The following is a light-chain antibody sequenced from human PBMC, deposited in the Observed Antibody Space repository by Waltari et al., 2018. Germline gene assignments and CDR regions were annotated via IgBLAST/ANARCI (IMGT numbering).Light chain of an antibody. CDR2: NDN. CDR3: AVWDDSLGGV. V-gene: IGLV1-44*01. CDR1: NSNIGGNF. Sequence: QSVLTQPPSVSGTPGQRVTISCSGSNSNIGGNFVNWYQQLPGKAPKLLIYNDNKGPSGVADRSSASKSGTSAALAITGLQSEDEADYYCAVWDDSLGGVFGGGTKLTVL. J-gene: IGLJ3*02.